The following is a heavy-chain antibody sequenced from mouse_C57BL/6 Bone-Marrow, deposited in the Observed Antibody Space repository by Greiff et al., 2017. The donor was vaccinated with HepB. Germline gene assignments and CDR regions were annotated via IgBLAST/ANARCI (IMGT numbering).Heavy chain of an antibody. V-gene: IGHV1-80*01. J-gene: IGHJ3*01. CDR2: IYPGDGDT. D-gene: IGHD2-3*01. Sequence: VQLQQSGAELVKPGASVKISCKASGYAFSSYWMNWVKQRPGKGLEWIGQIYPGDGDTNYNGKFKGKATLTADKSSSTAYMQLSSLTSEDSAVYFCARWRGWLLRGFAYWGQGTLVTVSA. CDR3: ARWRGWLLRGFAY. CDR1: GYAFSSYW.